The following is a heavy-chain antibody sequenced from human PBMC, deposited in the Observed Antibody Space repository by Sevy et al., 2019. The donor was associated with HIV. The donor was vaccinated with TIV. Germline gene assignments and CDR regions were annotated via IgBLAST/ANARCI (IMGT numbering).Heavy chain of an antibody. Sequence: GGSLRLSCAASGFTFSSYGMHWVRQAPGKGLEWVAVISYDGSNKYYADSVKGRFTISRDNSKNTLYLQMNSLRAEDTAVHYCAKDLGYYDSSGYFDYWGQGTLVTVSS. CDR2: ISYDGSNK. J-gene: IGHJ4*02. V-gene: IGHV3-30*18. CDR1: GFTFSSYG. D-gene: IGHD3-22*01. CDR3: AKDLGYYDSSGYFDY.